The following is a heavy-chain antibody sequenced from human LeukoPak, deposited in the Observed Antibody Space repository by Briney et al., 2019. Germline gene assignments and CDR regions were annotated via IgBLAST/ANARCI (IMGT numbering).Heavy chain of an antibody. Sequence: SVKVSCKASGGTFSSYAISWVRQAPGQGLEWMGGIIPIFGTANYAQKFQGRVTITTDESTSTAYMELSSLRSEDTAVYYCARAKGRNIVVVPAATVDAFDIWGQGTMVTVSS. CDR2: IIPIFGTA. D-gene: IGHD2-2*01. V-gene: IGHV1-69*05. J-gene: IGHJ3*02. CDR3: ARAKGRNIVVVPAATVDAFDI. CDR1: GGTFSSYA.